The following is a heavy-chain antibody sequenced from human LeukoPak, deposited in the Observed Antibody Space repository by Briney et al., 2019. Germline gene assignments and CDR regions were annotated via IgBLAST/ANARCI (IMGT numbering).Heavy chain of an antibody. Sequence: ASAKVSCKASGYTFTGYYMHWVRQAPGQGLEWMGWINPNSGGTNYAQKFQGRVTMTRDTSISTAYMELSRLRSDDTAVYYCAIRGEYSSSYNDYWGQGTLVTVSS. CDR1: GYTFTGYY. J-gene: IGHJ4*02. V-gene: IGHV1-2*02. CDR2: INPNSGGT. D-gene: IGHD6-6*01. CDR3: AIRGEYSSSYNDY.